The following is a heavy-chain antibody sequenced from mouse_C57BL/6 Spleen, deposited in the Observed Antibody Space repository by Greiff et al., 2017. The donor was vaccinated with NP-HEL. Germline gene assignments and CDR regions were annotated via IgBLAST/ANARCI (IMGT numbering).Heavy chain of an antibody. J-gene: IGHJ2*01. CDR3: ARGSRGVDY. CDR2: IYPSDSET. CDR1: GYTFTSYW. Sequence: QVQLQQPGAELVRPGSSVKLSCKASGYTFTSYWMDWVKQRPGQGLEWIGNIYPSDSETHYNQKFKDKATLTVDKSSSTAYMQLSSLTSEDSAVYYCARGSRGVDYWGQGTTLTVSS. V-gene: IGHV1-61*01. D-gene: IGHD1-1*01.